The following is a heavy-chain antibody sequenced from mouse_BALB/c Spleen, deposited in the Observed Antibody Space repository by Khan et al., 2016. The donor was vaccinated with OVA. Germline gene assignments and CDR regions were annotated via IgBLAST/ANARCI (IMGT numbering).Heavy chain of an antibody. CDR1: GFTFSTYG. J-gene: IGHJ3*01. CDR3: ARLAYEWDREGFAY. V-gene: IGHV5-6*01. Sequence: EVELVESGGDLVKPGGSLKLSCAASGFTFSTYGMSWVRQTPDKRLEWVATVSSGGSYTYYPDSVKGRFTISRDNAKNTLYLQMSSLKSEDTAMFDCARLAYEWDREGFAYWGQGTLVTVSA. CDR2: VSSGGSYT. D-gene: IGHD1-3*01.